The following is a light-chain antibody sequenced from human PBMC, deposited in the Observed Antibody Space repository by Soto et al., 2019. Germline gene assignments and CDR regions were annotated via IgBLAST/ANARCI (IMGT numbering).Light chain of an antibody. CDR1: SSNNGLGYD. CDR3: QSYDSSLSGYV. CDR2: GNN. V-gene: IGLV1-40*01. Sequence: QSVLTQPPSVSGAPGQRVTISCTGSSSNNGLGYDVHWYQQLPGTAPKLLIFGNNNRPSGVPDRFSGSKSGTSASLAITGLQAEDEADYYCQSYDSSLSGYVFGTGTKLTVL. J-gene: IGLJ1*01.